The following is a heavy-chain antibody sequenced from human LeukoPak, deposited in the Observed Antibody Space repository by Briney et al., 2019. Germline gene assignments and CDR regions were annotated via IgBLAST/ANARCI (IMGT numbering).Heavy chain of an antibody. CDR2: ISSSSSYI. D-gene: IGHD6-6*01. CDR3: ASLIAACRVGAFDI. Sequence: PGGSLRLSCAASGFTFSSYSMNWVRQAPGKGLEWVSSISSSSSYIYYADSVKGRFTISRDNAKNSLYLQMNSLGAEDTAVYYCASLIAACRVGAFDIWGQGTMVTVSS. CDR1: GFTFSSYS. V-gene: IGHV3-21*01. J-gene: IGHJ3*02.